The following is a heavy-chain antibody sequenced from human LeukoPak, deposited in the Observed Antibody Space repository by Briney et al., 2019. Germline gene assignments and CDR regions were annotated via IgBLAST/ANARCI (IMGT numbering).Heavy chain of an antibody. J-gene: IGHJ4*02. Sequence: GGSLRLSCAASGFTLSSYAMSWVRQAPGKGLEWVSAISDTGNTYHADSVKGRFTISRGSSKNTLFLQMNRLRPEDAAVYYCAKAPVTTCRGAFCYPFDYWGLGTLVTVSS. CDR1: GFTLSSYA. V-gene: IGHV3-23*01. D-gene: IGHD2-15*01. CDR2: ISDTGNT. CDR3: AKAPVTTCRGAFCYPFDY.